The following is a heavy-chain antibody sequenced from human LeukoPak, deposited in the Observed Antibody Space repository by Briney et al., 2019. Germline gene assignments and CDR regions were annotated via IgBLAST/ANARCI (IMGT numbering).Heavy chain of an antibody. CDR3: ARASYYGDYVGDAFDI. CDR1: GGSISSGDYY. V-gene: IGHV4-30-4*01. CDR2: IYYSGST. Sequence: SETLSLTCTVSGGSISSGDYYWSWIRQPPGKGLEWIGYIYYSGSTYYNPSLKSRVTISVDTSKNQFSLKLSSVTAADTAVYYCARASYYGDYVGDAFDIWGQGTMVTVSS. J-gene: IGHJ3*02. D-gene: IGHD4-17*01.